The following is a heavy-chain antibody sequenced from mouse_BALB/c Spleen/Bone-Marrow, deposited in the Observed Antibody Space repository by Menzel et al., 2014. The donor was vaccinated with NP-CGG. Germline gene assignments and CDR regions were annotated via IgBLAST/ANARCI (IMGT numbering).Heavy chain of an antibody. CDR2: ISSGSSTI. J-gene: IGHJ4*01. CDR1: GFTFSSFG. CDR3: AGAGMDY. D-gene: IGHD3-3*01. Sequence: EVMLVESGGGLVQPGGSRKLSCAASGFTFSSFGMHWVRQAPEKGLEWVAYISSGSSTIYYADTVKGRFAITRDNPENTQFLHMTSQRSEDTARYCCAGAGMDYWGQGTSVTVSS. V-gene: IGHV5-17*02.